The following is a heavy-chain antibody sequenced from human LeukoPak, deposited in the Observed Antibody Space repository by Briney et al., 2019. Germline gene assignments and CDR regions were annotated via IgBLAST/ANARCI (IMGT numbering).Heavy chain of an antibody. CDR3: ARGLNRYSSRWYGRGDWFDP. CDR1: GGSFSGYY. J-gene: IGHJ5*02. CDR2: INHSGST. V-gene: IGHV4-34*01. Sequence: SETLSLTCAVYGGSFSGYYWSWIRQPPGKGLEWIGEINHSGSTNYNPSLKSRVTISVDTSKNQFSLKLSSVTAADTAVYYCARGLNRYSSRWYGRGDWFDPWGQGTLVTVSS. D-gene: IGHD6-13*01.